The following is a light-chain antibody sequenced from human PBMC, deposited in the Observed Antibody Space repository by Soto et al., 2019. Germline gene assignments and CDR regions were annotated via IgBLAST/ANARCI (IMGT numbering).Light chain of an antibody. V-gene: IGKV1-27*01. J-gene: IGKJ4*01. CDR1: QGISHY. CDR3: QQVNYYPFT. CDR2: AAS. Sequence: DIQMTQSPSSLSASVGDRVTITCRASQGISHYLAWYQQKSGKIPKLLIYAASTLQSGVPSRFSGSGSGTDFTLSISGLQPEDVATYYCQQVNYYPFTFGGGTRVEIK.